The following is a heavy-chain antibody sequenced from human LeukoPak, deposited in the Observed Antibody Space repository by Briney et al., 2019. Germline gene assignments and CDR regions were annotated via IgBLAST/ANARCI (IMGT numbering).Heavy chain of an antibody. CDR3: AKDSAAAGNYYYYMDV. V-gene: IGHV3-30*02. Sequence: PGGSLRLSCAASGFTFSSYGMHWVRQAPGKGPEWVAFIRYDGSNKYYADSVKGRFTISRDNSKNTLYLQMNSLRAEDTAVYYCAKDSAAAGNYYYYMDVWGKGTTVTVSS. J-gene: IGHJ6*03. CDR2: IRYDGSNK. D-gene: IGHD6-13*01. CDR1: GFTFSSYG.